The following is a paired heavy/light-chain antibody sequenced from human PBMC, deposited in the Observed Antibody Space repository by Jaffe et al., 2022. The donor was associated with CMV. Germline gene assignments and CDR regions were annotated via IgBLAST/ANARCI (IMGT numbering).Heavy chain of an antibody. V-gene: IGHV3-11*01. CDR1: GFTFSDYY. J-gene: IGHJ2*01. Sequence: QVQLVESGGGLVKPGGSLRLSCAASGFTFSDYYMSWIRQAPGKGLEWVSYISSSGSTIYYADSVKGRFTISRDNAKNSLYLQMNSLRAEDTAVYYCARDLDIRSSDSSGYYRYFDLWGRGTLVTVSS. D-gene: IGHD3-22*01. CDR3: ARDLDIRSSDSSGYYRYFDL. CDR2: ISSSGSTI.
Light chain of an antibody. V-gene: IGLV3-1*01. CDR3: QAWDSSTAFYV. CDR1: KLGDKY. J-gene: IGLJ1*01. CDR2: QDS. Sequence: SYELTQPPSVSVSPGQTASITCSGDKLGDKYACWYQQKPGQSPVLVIYQDSKRPSGIPERFSGSNSGNTATLTISGTQAMDEADYYCQAWDSSTAFYVFGTGTKVTVL.